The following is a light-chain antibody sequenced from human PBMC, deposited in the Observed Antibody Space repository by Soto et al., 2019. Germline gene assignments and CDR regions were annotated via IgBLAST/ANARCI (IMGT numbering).Light chain of an antibody. CDR1: QSVSSSY. V-gene: IGKV3-20*01. CDR3: QQYGSSPRLT. CDR2: GAS. Sequence: EIVLTQSPGTLSLSPGERATLSCRASQSVSSSYLAWYQQKPGQAPRLLIYGASSRATGIPDRFSGSGSGTDFTLTISSLEPEDFAVYYCQQYGSSPRLTFGGGTKVEIK. J-gene: IGKJ4*01.